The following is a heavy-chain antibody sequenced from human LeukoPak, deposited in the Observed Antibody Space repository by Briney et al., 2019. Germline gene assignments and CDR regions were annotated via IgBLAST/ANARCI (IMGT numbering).Heavy chain of an antibody. V-gene: IGHV4-59*01. CDR3: AREGPNARLDY. Sequence: PSETLSLTCTVSGDSINNYYWSWIRQPPGKGLEWTGYIYYSGSTNYNPSLKSRVTISVDRSKNQFSLKVSSVTAPDTAVYYCAREGPNARLDYWGQGTLVTVSS. D-gene: IGHD2-8*01. CDR1: GDSINNYY. J-gene: IGHJ4*02. CDR2: IYYSGST.